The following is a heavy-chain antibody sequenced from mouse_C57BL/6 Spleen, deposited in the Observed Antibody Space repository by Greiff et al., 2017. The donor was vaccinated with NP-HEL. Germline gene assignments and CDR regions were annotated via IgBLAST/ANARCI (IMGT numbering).Heavy chain of an antibody. CDR2: ISSGSSTI. CDR1: GFTFSDYG. D-gene: IGHD2-4*01. J-gene: IGHJ1*03. V-gene: IGHV5-17*01. Sequence: EVMLVESGGGLVKPGGSLKLSCAASGFTFSDYGMHWVRQAPEKGLEWVAYISSGSSTIYYADTVKGRFTISRDNAKNTLFLQMTSLRSEDTAMYYCARGYYDYPYWYFDVWGTGTTVTVSS. CDR3: ARGYYDYPYWYFDV.